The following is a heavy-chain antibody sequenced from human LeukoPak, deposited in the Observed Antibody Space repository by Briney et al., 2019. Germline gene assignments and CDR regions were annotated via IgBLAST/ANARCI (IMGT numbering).Heavy chain of an antibody. CDR1: GFTFSDYY. D-gene: IGHD1-1*01. J-gene: IGHJ5*02. Sequence: GGSLRLSCAASGFTFSDYYMSWIRQAPGKGLEWVSYISSSGSTIYYADSVKGRFTISRDNAKNSLYLQMNGLRAEDTAVYYCARGATDVTRWFDPWGQGTRVTVSS. CDR2: ISSSGSTI. CDR3: ARGATDVTRWFDP. V-gene: IGHV3-11*04.